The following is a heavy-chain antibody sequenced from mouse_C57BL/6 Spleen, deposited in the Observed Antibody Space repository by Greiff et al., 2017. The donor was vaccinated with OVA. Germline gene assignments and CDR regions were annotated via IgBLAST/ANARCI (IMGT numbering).Heavy chain of an antibody. CDR3: VRDYYSNSFDY. CDR1: GFTFNTYA. D-gene: IGHD2-5*01. Sequence: VQLVESGGGLVQPKGSLKLSCAASGFTFNTYAMHWVRQAPGKGLEWVARIRSKSSNYATYYADSVKDRFTISRDDSQSMLYLQMNNLKTEDTAMYYCVRDYYSNSFDYWGQGTTLTVSS. V-gene: IGHV10-3*01. J-gene: IGHJ2*01. CDR2: IRSKSSNYAT.